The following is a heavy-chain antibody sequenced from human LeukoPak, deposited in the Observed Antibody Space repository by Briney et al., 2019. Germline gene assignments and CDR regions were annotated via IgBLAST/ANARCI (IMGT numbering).Heavy chain of an antibody. D-gene: IGHD3-22*01. J-gene: IGHJ3*02. CDR1: GGTFTSYG. CDR2: ISAYNGNT. Sequence: EASVKVSCKASGGTFTSYGISWVRQAPGQGLEWMGWISAYNGNTNYAQKLQGRVTMTTDTSTSTAYMELRSLRSDDTAVYYCARGRKNYYDSSGYYTDAFDIWGQGTMVTVSS. V-gene: IGHV1-18*01. CDR3: ARGRKNYYDSSGYYTDAFDI.